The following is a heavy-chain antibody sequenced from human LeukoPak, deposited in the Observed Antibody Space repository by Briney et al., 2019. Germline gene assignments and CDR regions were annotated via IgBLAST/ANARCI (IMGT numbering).Heavy chain of an antibody. CDR3: ARDGRYYDSSGYIRGFDY. CDR2: IFYSGGT. V-gene: IGHV4-39*07. CDR1: GGSINTPNYY. D-gene: IGHD3-22*01. Sequence: TSETLSLTCTVSGGSINTPNYYWGWIRQTPGKGLEWIGNIFYSGGTYYSPSLTSRVTISVDKSKNQFSLKLSSVTAADTAVYYCARDGRYYDSSGYIRGFDYWGQGTLVTVSS. J-gene: IGHJ4*02.